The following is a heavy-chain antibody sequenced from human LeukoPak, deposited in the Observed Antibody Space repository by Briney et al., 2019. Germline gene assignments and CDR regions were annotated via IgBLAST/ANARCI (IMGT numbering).Heavy chain of an antibody. CDR3: ANVIIVAAGYEYFQH. J-gene: IGHJ1*01. V-gene: IGHV3-21*04. CDR1: GFMFRSYS. CDR2: ISSSSSYI. D-gene: IGHD6-13*01. Sequence: PGGSLRLSCAASGFMFRSYSMNWVRQAPGKGLEWVSSISSSSSYIFYADSVKGRFTISRDNAKKSLSLQMNSLRAEDTAVYYCANVIIVAAGYEYFQHWGQGTLVSVSS.